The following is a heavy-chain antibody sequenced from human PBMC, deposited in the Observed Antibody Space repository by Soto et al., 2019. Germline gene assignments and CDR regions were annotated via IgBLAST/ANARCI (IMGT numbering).Heavy chain of an antibody. CDR1: GYTFTSYG. Sequence: GASVKVSCKASGYTFTSYGISWVRQAPGQGLEWMGWISAYNGNTNYAQKLQGRVTMTTDTSTSTAYMELRSLRSDDTAVYYCARVGSDSSLYYYYYMDVWGKGTTVTVSS. D-gene: IGHD4-4*01. J-gene: IGHJ6*03. CDR2: ISAYNGNT. CDR3: ARVGSDSSLYYYYYMDV. V-gene: IGHV1-18*01.